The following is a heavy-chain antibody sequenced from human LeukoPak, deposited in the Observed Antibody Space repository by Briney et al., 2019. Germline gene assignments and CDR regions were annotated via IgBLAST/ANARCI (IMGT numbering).Heavy chain of an antibody. J-gene: IGHJ4*02. D-gene: IGHD3-3*01. Sequence: PSETLSLTCTVSGYSISSGYYWGWIRQPPGKGLGWIGSIYHSGSTYYNPSLKSGVTISVDTSKNQFSLKLSSVTAADTAVYYCARVIDYDFWSGYYGEDYYFDYWGQGTLVTVSS. V-gene: IGHV4-38-2*02. CDR2: IYHSGST. CDR3: ARVIDYDFWSGYYGEDYYFDY. CDR1: GYSISSGYY.